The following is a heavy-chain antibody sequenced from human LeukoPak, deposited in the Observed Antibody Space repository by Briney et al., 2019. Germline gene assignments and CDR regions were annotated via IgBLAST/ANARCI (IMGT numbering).Heavy chain of an antibody. CDR3: AKDFTYGSGYYMDV. V-gene: IGHV3-30*02. CDR2: IRYDTNIK. J-gene: IGHJ6*03. Sequence: GGSLRLSCAASGFTFSSLGLHWVRQAPGKGLEWVAFIRYDTNIKYYADSVKGRFTISRDNSKNTLYLQMNSLRAEDTAVYYCAKDFTYGSGYYMDVWGKGTTVTISS. D-gene: IGHD3-10*01. CDR1: GFTFSSLG.